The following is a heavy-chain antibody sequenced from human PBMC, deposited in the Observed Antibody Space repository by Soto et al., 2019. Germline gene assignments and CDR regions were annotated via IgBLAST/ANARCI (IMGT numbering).Heavy chain of an antibody. V-gene: IGHV1-18*04. D-gene: IGHD2-2*01. CDR2: ISSYNGNT. CDR1: CYTFTSCA. CDR3: ARGPRYCSSTSCFSGVTWFDP. Sequence: ASVNVSCKKSCYTFTSCASMWVRQAPGQGLELMGWISSYNGNTNYAQKVQCRVTMTTDTSTSTTYMELRSLRSDDTAVYYCARGPRYCSSTSCFSGVTWFDPWGQGTLVTVSS. J-gene: IGHJ5*02.